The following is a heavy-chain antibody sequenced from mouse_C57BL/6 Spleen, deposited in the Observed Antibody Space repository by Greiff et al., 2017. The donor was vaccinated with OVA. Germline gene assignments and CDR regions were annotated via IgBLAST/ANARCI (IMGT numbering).Heavy chain of an antibody. D-gene: IGHD2-5*01. CDR1: GFTFSSYA. J-gene: IGHJ3*01. CDR3: GREDSKGFAY. Sequence: EVKLVESGGGLVKPGGSLKLSCAASGFTFSSYAMSWVRQTPEKRLEWVATISDGGSYTYYPDNVKGRFTISRDNAKNNLYLQMSHLKSEDTAMYYCGREDSKGFAYWGQGTLVTVSA. CDR2: ISDGGSYT. V-gene: IGHV5-4*01.